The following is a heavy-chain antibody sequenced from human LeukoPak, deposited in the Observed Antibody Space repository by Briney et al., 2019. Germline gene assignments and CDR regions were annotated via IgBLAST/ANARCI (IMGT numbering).Heavy chain of an antibody. CDR2: ISSSGSTI. V-gene: IGHV3-48*03. J-gene: IGHJ4*02. Sequence: GGSLRLSCAASGFTFSSYEMNWVRQAPGKGLEWVSYISSSGSTIYYADSVKGRFTISRDNAKNSLYLQMNSLRAEDTAVYYCASGSSSWYRHFDYWGQGTLVTVSS. D-gene: IGHD6-13*01. CDR3: ASGSSSWYRHFDY. CDR1: GFTFSSYE.